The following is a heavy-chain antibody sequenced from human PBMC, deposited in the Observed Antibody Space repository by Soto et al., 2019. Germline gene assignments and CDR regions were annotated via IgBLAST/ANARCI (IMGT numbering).Heavy chain of an antibody. Sequence: EVQLLESGGGLVQPGGSLRLSCAASGFTFSNFAMSWVRQAPGKGLEWVSVISGSGDSTFYADSVKGRFTISRDNSKNTLYVQMNSLRAEDTAIYYCAKGYFESGLFNWFDPWGQGTLVTVSS. CDR3: AKGYFESGLFNWFDP. CDR2: ISGSGDST. V-gene: IGHV3-23*01. CDR1: GFTFSNFA. J-gene: IGHJ5*02. D-gene: IGHD1-26*01.